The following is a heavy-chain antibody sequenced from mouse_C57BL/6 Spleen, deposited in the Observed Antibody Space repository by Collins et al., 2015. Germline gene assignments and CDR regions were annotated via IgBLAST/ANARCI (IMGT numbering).Heavy chain of an antibody. J-gene: IGHJ1*03. CDR2: IWWDDDK. V-gene: IGHV8-8*01. Sequence: QVTLKESGPGILQPSQTLSLTCSFSGFSLSTFGMGVGWIRQPSGKGLEWLAHIWWDDDKYYNPALKSRLTISKDTSKNQVFLKIANVDTADTATYYCTRMERGNYVGYFDVWGTGTTVTVSS. CDR1: GFSLSTFGMG. CDR3: TRMERGNYVGYFDV. D-gene: IGHD2-1*01.